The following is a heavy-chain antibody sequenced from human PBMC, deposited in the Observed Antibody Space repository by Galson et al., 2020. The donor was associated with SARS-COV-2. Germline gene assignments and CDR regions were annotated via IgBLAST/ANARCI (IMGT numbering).Heavy chain of an antibody. J-gene: IGHJ6*02. CDR1: GFTFRTYS. D-gene: IGHD3-9*01. Sequence: GGSLRLSCVSSGFTFRTYSMNWVRQAPGKGLEWVSYIGSGTSAIYYADSVTGRFTISRDNAKNSLYLQMNNLRAEDTAVYYCARDDFDILTGYHPKYYYYYGMDVWGQGTTVTVSS. V-gene: IGHV3-48*04. CDR2: IGSGTSAI. CDR3: ARDDFDILTGYHPKYYYYYGMDV.